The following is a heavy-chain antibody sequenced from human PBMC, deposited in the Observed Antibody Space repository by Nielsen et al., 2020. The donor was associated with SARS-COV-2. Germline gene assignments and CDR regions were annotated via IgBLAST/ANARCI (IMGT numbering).Heavy chain of an antibody. Sequence: ASVKVSGKGSGYTVTCYGMGWVRKAPGQGLEWMGWISGYNGNTNYAQKLQGRVTMTTDTSTSTAYMELRSLRSDDTAVYYCARWVGYCSGGSCYSYYYYGIDAWGQGTTVTVSS. D-gene: IGHD2-15*01. CDR2: ISGYNGNT. CDR1: GYTVTCYG. V-gene: IGHV1-18*01. J-gene: IGHJ6*02. CDR3: ARWVGYCSGGSCYSYYYYGIDA.